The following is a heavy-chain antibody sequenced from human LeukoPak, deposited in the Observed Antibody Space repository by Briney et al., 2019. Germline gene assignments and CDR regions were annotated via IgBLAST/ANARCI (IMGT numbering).Heavy chain of an antibody. J-gene: IGHJ4*02. V-gene: IGHV1-18*01. D-gene: IGHD3/OR15-3a*01. CDR1: GYTFTSYG. Sequence: VASVKVSCKASGYTFTSYGISWVRQAPGQGMEGMGWISAYNGNTKYAQKLQGRVTITTDTSTSKAYMEMRRLRYDETAVYYCARAVCGLPDYWGQGTLVTVSS. CDR3: ARAVCGLPDY. CDR2: ISAYNGNT.